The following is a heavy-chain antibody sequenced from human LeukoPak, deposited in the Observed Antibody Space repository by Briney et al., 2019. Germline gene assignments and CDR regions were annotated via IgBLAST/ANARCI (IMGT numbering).Heavy chain of an antibody. V-gene: IGHV3-74*01. Sequence: GGSLRLSCAASGFTFSSYWKHWVRQAPGKGLVWVSRINSDGSSTSYAVSVKGRFTISRDNAKNTLYLQMDSLRAEDTAVYYCARVQGHPPNGLDIWGQGTMVTVSS. D-gene: IGHD2-8*01. CDR1: GFTFSSYW. CDR3: ARVQGHPPNGLDI. CDR2: INSDGSST. J-gene: IGHJ3*02.